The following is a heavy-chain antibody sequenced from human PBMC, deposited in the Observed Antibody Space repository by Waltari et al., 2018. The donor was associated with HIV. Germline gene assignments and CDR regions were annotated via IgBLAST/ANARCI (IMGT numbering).Heavy chain of an antibody. D-gene: IGHD2-2*01. CDR2: ISWNSGRI. Sequence: EVQLVESGGGLVQPGRSLRLSCAVSGFTFDDYAMHWVRQAPGKGLEWVSGISWNSGRIGYADSVKGRFTISRDNAKNSLYLQMNSLRAEDTALYYCAKDKRRYCSSTSCYYYFGYWGQGTLVTVSS. V-gene: IGHV3-9*01. CDR3: AKDKRRYCSSTSCYYYFGY. CDR1: GFTFDDYA. J-gene: IGHJ4*02.